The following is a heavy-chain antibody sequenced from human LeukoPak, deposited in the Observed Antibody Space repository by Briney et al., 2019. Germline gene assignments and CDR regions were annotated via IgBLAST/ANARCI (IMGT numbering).Heavy chain of an antibody. J-gene: IGHJ4*02. CDR3: AKDGKNYFDY. CDR1: GFTFDHYT. Sequence: PGGSLRLSCAASGFTFDHYTMHWVRQAPGKGLEWVSLISWDGGSTYYADYVKGRFTISRDNSKNSLSLQMNSLRAEDTALYYRAKDGKNYFDYWGQGTLVTVSS. V-gene: IGHV3-43*01. CDR2: ISWDGGST.